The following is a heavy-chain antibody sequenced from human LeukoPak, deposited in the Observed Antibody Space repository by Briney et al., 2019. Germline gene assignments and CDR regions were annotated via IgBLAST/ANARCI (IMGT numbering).Heavy chain of an antibody. V-gene: IGHV3-21*01. CDR3: ARASVVTLNWFDP. CDR2: ISSSSSDI. D-gene: IGHD4-23*01. CDR1: GFTFSSYA. J-gene: IGHJ5*02. Sequence: TGGSLRLSCAASGFTFSSYAMHWVRQAPGKGLEWVSSISSSSSDIYYADPVKGRFTISRDNAKNSLYLQMNSLRAEDTAVYYCARASVVTLNWFDPWGQGTLVTVSS.